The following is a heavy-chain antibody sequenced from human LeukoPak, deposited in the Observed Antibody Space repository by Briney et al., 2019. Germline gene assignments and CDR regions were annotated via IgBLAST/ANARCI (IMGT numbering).Heavy chain of an antibody. D-gene: IGHD3-9*01. J-gene: IGHJ4*02. Sequence: PGGSLRLSCAASGFTFSSYAMSWVRQAPGKGLEWVSAISGSGGSTYYADSVKGRFTISRDNSKNTLYLQMNSLRAEDTAVYYCAEGPFTPKNYDILTGYYSDYWGQGTLVTVSS. CDR1: GFTFSSYA. CDR3: AEGPFTPKNYDILTGYYSDY. CDR2: ISGSGGST. V-gene: IGHV3-23*01.